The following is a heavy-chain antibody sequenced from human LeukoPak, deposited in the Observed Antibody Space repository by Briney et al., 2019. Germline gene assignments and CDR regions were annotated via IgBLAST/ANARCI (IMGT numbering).Heavy chain of an antibody. CDR2: IYPGDSDT. J-gene: IGHJ4*02. CDR1: GYSFASYW. Sequence: GESLKISCQGSGYSFASYWIAWVRQMPVKGLEWMGIIYPGDSDTRYSPSFQGQVTISADKSITAAYLQWSSLKASDTAMYYCARLGGLTGLNYSDYWGQGTLVTVSS. CDR3: ARLGGLTGLNYSDY. D-gene: IGHD3-10*01. V-gene: IGHV5-51*01.